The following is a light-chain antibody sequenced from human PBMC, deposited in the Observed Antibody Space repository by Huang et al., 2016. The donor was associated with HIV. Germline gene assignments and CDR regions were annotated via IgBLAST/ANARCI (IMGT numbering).Light chain of an antibody. J-gene: IGKJ2*01. CDR1: QYVSNN. CDR2: GAS. V-gene: IGKV3-15*01. Sequence: VMTQSAATLYVSPGETASLYFRASQYVSNNLAWYQQKPGQPPRLLIYGASPRVADIPARFSGSGSGIAFTLTISSLQSEDFAVYYCQQYNNWPRTFGQGTKLQI. CDR3: QQYNNWPRT.